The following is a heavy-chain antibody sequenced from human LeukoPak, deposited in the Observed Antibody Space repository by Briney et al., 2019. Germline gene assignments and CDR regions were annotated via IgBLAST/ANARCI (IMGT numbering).Heavy chain of an antibody. CDR1: GGSISSSSYY. CDR2: IYYSGST. J-gene: IGHJ4*02. CDR3: ARAEPYDSSGYYSGHFDY. D-gene: IGHD3-22*01. Sequence: SETLSLTCTVSGGSISSSSYYWSWIRQPPGKGLEWIGYIYYSGSTYYNPSLKSRVTISVDTSKNQFSLKLSSVTAADTAVYYCARAEPYDSSGYYSGHFDYWGQGTLVTVSS. V-gene: IGHV4-30-4*08.